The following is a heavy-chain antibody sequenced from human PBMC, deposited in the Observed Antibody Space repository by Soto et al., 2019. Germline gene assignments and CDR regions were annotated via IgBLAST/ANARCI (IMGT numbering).Heavy chain of an antibody. CDR3: ARGWVGYCSGGSCAGPFDY. V-gene: IGHV3-23*01. Sequence: EVQLLESGGGLVQRGGSLRLSCAASGFTFRTYAMNWVRQAPGKGLEWVSALSGNGGSTYYADPVKGRFTISRDNSQNTLYLEMNSLRADDTAVYYGARGWVGYCSGGSCAGPFDYWGQGRLVTVSS. CDR2: LSGNGGST. CDR1: GFTFRTYA. D-gene: IGHD2-15*01. J-gene: IGHJ4*02.